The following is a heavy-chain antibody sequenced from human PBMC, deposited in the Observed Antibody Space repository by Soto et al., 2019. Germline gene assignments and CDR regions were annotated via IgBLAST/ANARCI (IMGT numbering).Heavy chain of an antibody. CDR3: ARVNYYGSGSYQDFFYFYALDV. Sequence: GAAVKVSCKTSGYTFSTYDINWVRQAPGQGLEWMGWMNPNSGDTGYAQKFLGRLTMSRDSSIRTVYMELSSLSSEDTAVYYCARVNYYGSGSYQDFFYFYALDVWG. CDR1: GYTFSTYD. CDR2: MNPNSGDT. V-gene: IGHV1-8*01. D-gene: IGHD3-10*01. J-gene: IGHJ6*02.